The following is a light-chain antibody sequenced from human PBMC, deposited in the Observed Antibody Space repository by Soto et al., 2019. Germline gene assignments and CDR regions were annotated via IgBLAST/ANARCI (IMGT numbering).Light chain of an antibody. CDR3: QQNNNWPPWT. CDR1: QTVGTD. Sequence: EIVMTQSPATLSVSPGERATLSCRASQTVGTDLAWYQQKPGQAPRLLIYGASTRATDIPSRFTGSGSGTEFTLTIDSLQSEDFAAYYCQQNNNWPPWTFGQGTKVDIK. CDR2: GAS. J-gene: IGKJ1*01. V-gene: IGKV3-15*01.